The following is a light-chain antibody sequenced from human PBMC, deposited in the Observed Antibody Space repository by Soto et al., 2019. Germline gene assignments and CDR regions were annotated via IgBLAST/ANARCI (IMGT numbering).Light chain of an antibody. V-gene: IGKV3-15*01. CDR3: QQYNKWPPYT. CDR1: QSVSSN. CDR2: GAS. Sequence: EIVMTQSPANLSVSPGERATLSCRASQSVSSNLAWYQQKPGQGPRLLIYGASTRATSIPARFSGSGSGTEFTLPINSLQPEDFAVYYCQQYNKWPPYTFGQGTKLEIK. J-gene: IGKJ2*01.